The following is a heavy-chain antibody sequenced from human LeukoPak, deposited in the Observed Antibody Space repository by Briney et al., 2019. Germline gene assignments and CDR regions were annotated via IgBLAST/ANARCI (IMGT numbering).Heavy chain of an antibody. D-gene: IGHD3-10*01. CDR3: VIVVRNYGLDSYYYLDV. CDR2: AVPVFATP. V-gene: IGHV1-69*05. J-gene: IGHJ6*03. CDR1: GDSFTTYG. Sequence: GASVKVSCKASGDSFTTYGLNWVRQAPGQGLEWMGGAVPVFATPNSAQKFQGRVTFTTDESRNTLYMDLSGLRSEDTAVYYCVIVVRNYGLDSYYYLDVWGSGTTITVSS.